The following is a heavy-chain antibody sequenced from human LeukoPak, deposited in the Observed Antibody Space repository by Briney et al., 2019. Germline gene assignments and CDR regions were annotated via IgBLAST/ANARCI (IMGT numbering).Heavy chain of an antibody. CDR1: GFTFSSSA. J-gene: IGHJ4*02. D-gene: IGHD1-26*01. Sequence: PGGSLRLSCAASGFTFSSSAMSWVRQVPGKGLEWVSGISASGGSTYYADSVRGRFTISRDNSKNTLYVQMNSLRDEDTAVYYGAKDQRWESPHYLDSWGQGTLVTVSS. V-gene: IGHV3-23*01. CDR3: AKDQRWESPHYLDS. CDR2: ISASGGST.